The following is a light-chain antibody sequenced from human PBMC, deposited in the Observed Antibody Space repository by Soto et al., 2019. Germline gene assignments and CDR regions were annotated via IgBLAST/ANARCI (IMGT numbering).Light chain of an antibody. CDR2: AAS. Sequence: EIVITQSPATLSVSPGERATLSCRASQSVGSDLAWYQQKHGQAPRLLIYAASTRATGVPDRFSGGGSGTDFTLTINSVQSEDFAIYYCLQYYNWPPWTFGQGTKVDIK. CDR1: QSVGSD. CDR3: LQYYNWPPWT. J-gene: IGKJ1*01. V-gene: IGKV3-15*01.